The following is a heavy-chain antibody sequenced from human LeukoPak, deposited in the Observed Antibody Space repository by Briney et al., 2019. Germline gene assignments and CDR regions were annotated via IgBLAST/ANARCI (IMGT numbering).Heavy chain of an antibody. CDR3: GRDALVGYFSYYYMDV. CDR1: GGSISSGGYY. D-gene: IGHD2-15*01. V-gene: IGHV4-31*03. J-gene: IGHJ6*03. Sequence: SETLSLTCTVSGGSISSGGYYWSWIRQHPGKGLEWIGYIYYSGSTYYNPSLKSRVTISVDTSKNQFSLKLSSVTAADTAVYYCGRDALVGYFSYYYMDVWGKGTTVTVSS. CDR2: IYYSGST.